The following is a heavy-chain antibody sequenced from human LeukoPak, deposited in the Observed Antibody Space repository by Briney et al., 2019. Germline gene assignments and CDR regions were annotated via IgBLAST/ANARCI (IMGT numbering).Heavy chain of an antibody. CDR1: XGSXNSXY. D-gene: IGHD3-16*01. V-gene: IGHV4-59*08. Sequence: TXSLXCTVSXGSXNSXYWSWIRQXPGXGLGWIGHIYYSGSTNYNPSLKSRVTISVDTSKNQFSLRLSSVTAADTAVYFCARHPRLAYDGFDIWGQGTMVTVSS. J-gene: IGHJ3*02. CDR3: ARHPRLAYDGFDI. CDR2: IYYSGST.